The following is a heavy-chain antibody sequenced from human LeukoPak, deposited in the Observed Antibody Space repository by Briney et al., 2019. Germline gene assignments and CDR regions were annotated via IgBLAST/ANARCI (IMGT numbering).Heavy chain of an antibody. CDR3: ASDYGSGSYLDY. CDR1: GFTFSSYA. V-gene: IGHV3-30-3*01. J-gene: IGHJ4*02. CDR2: ISYDGSNK. D-gene: IGHD3-10*01. Sequence: PGGSLRLSCAASGFTFSSYAMHWVRQAPGKGLEWVAVISYDGSNKYYADSVKGRFTISRDNSKNTLYLQMNSPRAEDTAVYYCASDYGSGSYLDYWGQGTLVTVSS.